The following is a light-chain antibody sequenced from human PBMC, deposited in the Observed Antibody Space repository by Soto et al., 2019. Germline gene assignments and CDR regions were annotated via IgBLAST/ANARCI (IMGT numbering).Light chain of an antibody. V-gene: IGKV3-11*01. Sequence: EIVLTQSPATLSLSPGERTNLSCRASQSVGTYFAWYQQKPGQAPRLLIYDSSNRATGIPARFSGSGSGTDFTLTISSLGPEDFAVYYCQQRSDWPSTFGGGTKVDIK. J-gene: IGKJ4*01. CDR1: QSVGTY. CDR2: DSS. CDR3: QQRSDWPST.